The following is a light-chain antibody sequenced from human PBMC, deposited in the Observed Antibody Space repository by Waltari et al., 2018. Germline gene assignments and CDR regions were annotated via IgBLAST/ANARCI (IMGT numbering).Light chain of an antibody. Sequence: QSALTQPASVSGSPGQSITISCTGTSSDVGFYNYVSCYQQPPGKAPKLIIYYVNARPSRVSARFSGSTSGNTASLTSSGLQAEDEADYYCNSYTGSSSWVFGGGTKLTVL. J-gene: IGLJ3*02. V-gene: IGLV2-14*01. CDR3: NSYTGSSSWV. CDR1: SSDVGFYNY. CDR2: YVN.